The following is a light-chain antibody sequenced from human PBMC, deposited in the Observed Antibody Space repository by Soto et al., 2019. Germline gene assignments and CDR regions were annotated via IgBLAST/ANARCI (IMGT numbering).Light chain of an antibody. CDR1: QSVTNSY. V-gene: IGKV3-20*01. J-gene: IGKJ5*01. CDR3: QQYGSSPIT. CDR2: GAT. Sequence: EIVLTQSPDTLSLSPGERATLSCRASQSVTNSYLAWYQQKPAQAPRLLIHGATSRATGIPDRFSCSGSGTDFTLTISRLEPEDFAVYYCQQYGSSPITFGQGTRLEIK.